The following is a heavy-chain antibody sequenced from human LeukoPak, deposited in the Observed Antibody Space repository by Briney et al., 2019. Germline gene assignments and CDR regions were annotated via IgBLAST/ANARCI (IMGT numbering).Heavy chain of an antibody. J-gene: IGHJ4*02. CDR2: IYYSGST. V-gene: IGHV4-39*01. Sequence: SQTLSLTCTVSGGSISSGSYYWGWIRQPPGKGLEWIGSIYYSGSTYYNLSLKSRVTISVDTSKNQFSLKLSSVTAADTAVYYCARLRDGYNYDYWGQGTLVTVSS. CDR3: ARLRDGYNYDY. CDR1: GGSISSGSYY. D-gene: IGHD5-24*01.